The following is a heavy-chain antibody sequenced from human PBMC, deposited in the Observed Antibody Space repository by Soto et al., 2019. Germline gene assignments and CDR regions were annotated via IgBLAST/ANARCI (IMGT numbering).Heavy chain of an antibody. D-gene: IGHD3-3*01. J-gene: IGHJ4*02. CDR1: GLTLIELS. V-gene: IGHV1-24*01. CDR2: FDDEDGET. Sequence: QGQLVQSGAEVKKPGASVKVSCKLSGLTLIELSIHWVRQAPGKGLEWMGGFDDEDGETIYAQKFQGRVTMTEDTNTHTAYMELSSLRSEDTALYFCATLRAWSGYTHWGQGTLGTVSS. CDR3: ATLRAWSGYTH.